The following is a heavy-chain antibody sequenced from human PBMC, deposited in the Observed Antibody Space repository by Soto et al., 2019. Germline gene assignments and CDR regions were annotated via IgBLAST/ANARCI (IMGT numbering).Heavy chain of an antibody. CDR3: TTEITIFGVGIGPMLLNYLFDI. Sequence: EVQLVESGGGLVKPGGSLRLSCAASGFTFSNAWMSWVRQAPGKGLEWVGRIKSKTDGGTTDYAAPVKGRFTISRDDSKNTLYLQMNSLKTEDTAVYYCTTEITIFGVGIGPMLLNYLFDIWGQGTMVTVSS. CDR2: IKSKTDGGTT. D-gene: IGHD3-3*01. CDR1: GFTFSNAW. J-gene: IGHJ3*02. V-gene: IGHV3-15*01.